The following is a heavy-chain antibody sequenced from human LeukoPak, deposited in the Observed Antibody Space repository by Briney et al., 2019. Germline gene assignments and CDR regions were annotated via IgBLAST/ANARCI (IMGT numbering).Heavy chain of an antibody. J-gene: IGHJ4*02. CDR1: GGSISSSSYY. CDR3: ARADYSSSWYTPFDY. Sequence: SETLSLTCNVSGGSISSSSYYWGWIRQPPGKGLELIGNIYYSGTTYYNPSLKSRVTISVDTSKNQFSLKLSSVTAADTAVYYCARADYSSSWYTPFDYWGQGTLVTVSS. V-gene: IGHV4-39*07. D-gene: IGHD6-13*01. CDR2: IYYSGTT.